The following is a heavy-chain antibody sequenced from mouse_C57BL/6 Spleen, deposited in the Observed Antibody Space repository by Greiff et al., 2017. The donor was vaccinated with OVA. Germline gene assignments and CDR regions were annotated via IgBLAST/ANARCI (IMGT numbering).Heavy chain of an antibody. CDR1: GFTFSSYA. Sequence: EVKLVESGGGLVKPGGSLKLSCAASGFTFSSYAMSWVRQTPEKRLEWVATISAGGSYTYYPDNVKGRITISRDNAKNNMYLQMRHLKSEDTAMYYGARDNGSSYGWYFDVWGTGTTVTVSS. CDR3: ARDNGSSYGWYFDV. J-gene: IGHJ1*03. CDR2: ISAGGSYT. V-gene: IGHV5-4*01. D-gene: IGHD1-1*01.